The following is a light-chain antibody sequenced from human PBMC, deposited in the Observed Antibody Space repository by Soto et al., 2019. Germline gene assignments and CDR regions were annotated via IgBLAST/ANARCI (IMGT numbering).Light chain of an antibody. CDR3: GTWDSSLSAYV. Sequence: SVLTQPPSVSAAPGQKVTISCSGSSSNIGNNYVSWYQQLPGTAPKLLIYENSKRPSGIPDRFSGSKSGTSATLGITGLQTGDEADYYCGTWDSSLSAYVFGTGTKVTVL. J-gene: IGLJ1*01. CDR1: SSNIGNNY. V-gene: IGLV1-51*02. CDR2: ENS.